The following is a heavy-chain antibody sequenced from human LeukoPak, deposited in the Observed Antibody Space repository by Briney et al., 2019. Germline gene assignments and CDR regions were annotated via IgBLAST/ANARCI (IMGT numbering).Heavy chain of an antibody. CDR3: ARDSDFDY. CDR1: GFTFSSYA. J-gene: IGHJ4*02. Sequence: GGSLRLSCAASGFTFSSYAMHWVRQAPGKGLEYVSVISDDGSNKYYANSVKGRFTISRDNSKNTLYLQMNSLRAEDNAVYYCARDSDFDYWGQGTLVTVSS. CDR2: ISDDGSNK. V-gene: IGHV3-30-3*01.